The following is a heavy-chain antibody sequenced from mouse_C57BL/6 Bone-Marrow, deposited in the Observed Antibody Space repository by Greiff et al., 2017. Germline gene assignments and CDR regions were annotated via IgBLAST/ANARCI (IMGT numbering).Heavy chain of an antibody. J-gene: IGHJ2*01. Sequence: EVMLVESGGDLVKPGGSLKLSCAASGFTFSSYGMSWVRQTPDKRLEWVANISSGGSYPYSPERVKGRFTLSRDNAKNTLYLQMSILKSEDTAMYYCARPYYYGSSLYFDDGGQGTTLTVSS. CDR3: ARPYYYGSSLYFDD. CDR2: ISSGGSYP. V-gene: IGHV5-6*01. D-gene: IGHD1-1*01. CDR1: GFTFSSYG.